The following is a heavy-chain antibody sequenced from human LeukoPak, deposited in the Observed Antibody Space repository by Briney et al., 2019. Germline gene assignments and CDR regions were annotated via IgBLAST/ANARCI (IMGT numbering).Heavy chain of an antibody. CDR3: ARVRIAVAAPYFDY. CDR2: IKSTGDTT. V-gene: IGHV3-64*02. J-gene: IGHJ4*02. D-gene: IGHD6-13*01. CDR1: GFTFSNYA. Sequence: GGSLRLPCAASGFTFSNYAIHWVRQAPGKGLESVSAIKSTGDTTYYADSVKGRFAISRDNSKNTVYLQMGSLRAEDMAVYYCARVRIAVAAPYFDYWGQGTLVIVAS.